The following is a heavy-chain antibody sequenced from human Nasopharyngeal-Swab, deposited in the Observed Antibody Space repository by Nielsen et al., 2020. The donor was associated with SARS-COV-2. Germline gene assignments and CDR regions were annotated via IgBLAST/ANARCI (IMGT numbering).Heavy chain of an antibody. CDR3: AREDPIAVAGNLDY. CDR1: GFTFSSDA. J-gene: IGHJ4*02. V-gene: IGHV3-30-3*01. CDR2: ISYDGSNK. Sequence: GESLKISCAASGFTFSSDAMHWVRQAPGKGLEWVAVISYDGSNKYYADSVKGRFTISRDNSKNTLYLQMNSLRAEDTAVYYCAREDPIAVAGNLDYWGQGTLVTVSS. D-gene: IGHD6-19*01.